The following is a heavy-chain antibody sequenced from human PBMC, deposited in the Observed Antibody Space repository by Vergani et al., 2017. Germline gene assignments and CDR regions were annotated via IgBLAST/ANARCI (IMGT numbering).Heavy chain of an antibody. CDR2: ISSSSSYI. CDR3: AREEGSSWYGGSWFDP. D-gene: IGHD6-13*01. J-gene: IGHJ5*02. Sequence: EVQLLESGGGLVKPGGSLRLSCAASGFTFSSYSMNWVRQAPGKGLEWVSSISSSSSYIYYANSVKGRFTISRDNAKNSLYLQMNSLRAEDTAVYYCAREEGSSWYGGSWFDPWGQGTLVTVSS. CDR1: GFTFSSYS. V-gene: IGHV3-21*04.